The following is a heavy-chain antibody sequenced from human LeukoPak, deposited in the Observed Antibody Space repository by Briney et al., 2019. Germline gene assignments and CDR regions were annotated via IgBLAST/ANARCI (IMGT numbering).Heavy chain of an antibody. J-gene: IGHJ3*02. V-gene: IGHV3-74*01. CDR1: GFTFSSYW. CDR2: INTDGSST. D-gene: IGHD2-15*01. CDR3: ARVKVVSTAFDI. Sequence: TGGSLRLSCAASGFTFSSYWMHWVRQAPGKGLVWVSRINTDGSSTSYADSVKGRFTISRDNAKNTLYLQMNSLRAEDTAVYYCARVKVVSTAFDIWGQGTMVTVSS.